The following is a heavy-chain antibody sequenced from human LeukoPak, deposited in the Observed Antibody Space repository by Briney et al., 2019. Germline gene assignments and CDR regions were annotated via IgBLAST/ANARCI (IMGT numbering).Heavy chain of an antibody. CDR2: ISSSSYI. V-gene: IGHV3-21*01. D-gene: IGHD3-22*01. Sequence: PGGSLRLSCAASGFTFSSYSMNWVRQAPGQGLEWVSSISSSSYIYYADSVKGRFTISRDNAKNSLYLQMNSLRAEDTAVYYCARDNYYDSRGLGYWGQGTLVTVSS. J-gene: IGHJ4*02. CDR3: ARDNYYDSRGLGY. CDR1: GFTFSSYS.